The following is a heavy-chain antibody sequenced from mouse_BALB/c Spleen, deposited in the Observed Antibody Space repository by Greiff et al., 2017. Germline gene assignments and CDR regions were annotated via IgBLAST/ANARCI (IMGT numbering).Heavy chain of an antibody. V-gene: IGHV1-31*01. J-gene: IGHJ2*01. CDR1: GYSFTGYY. D-gene: IGHD3-1*01. CDR3: ALPRDFDY. CDR2: INPYNGAT. Sequence: EVQLQQSGPELVKPGASVKISCKASGYSFTGYYMHWVKQSHVKSLEWIGRINPYNGATSYNQNFKDKASLTVDKSSSTAYMELHSLTSEDSAVYYCALPRDFDYWGQGTTLTVSS.